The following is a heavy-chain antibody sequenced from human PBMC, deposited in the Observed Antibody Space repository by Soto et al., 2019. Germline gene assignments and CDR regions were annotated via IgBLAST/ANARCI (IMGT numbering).Heavy chain of an antibody. Sequence: SSVKVSCKASGFTFTSSAVQWVRQARGQRLEGIGWIVVGSGNTSYAQKFQESVTLTRHMYTRTAYMALSSLRSEDKAVYYCAADLPTVLQTEWGQRTRVTVS. CDR3: AADLPTVLQTE. CDR2: IVVGSGNT. D-gene: IGHD4-17*01. CDR1: GFTFTSSA. J-gene: IGHJ4*02. V-gene: IGHV1-58*01.